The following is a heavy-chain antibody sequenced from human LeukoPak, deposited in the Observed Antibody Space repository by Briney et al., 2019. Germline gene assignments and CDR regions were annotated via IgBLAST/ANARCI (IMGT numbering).Heavy chain of an antibody. J-gene: IGHJ4*02. D-gene: IGHD3-3*01. Sequence: PGGSLRLSCAASGFTFSSYSMNWVRQAPGKGLEWVSSISSSSSYIYYADPVKGRFTISRDNAKNSLHLQMNSLRAEDTAVYYCARAPTRSGYYTGFDYWGQGTLVTVSS. V-gene: IGHV3-21*01. CDR3: ARAPTRSGYYTGFDY. CDR2: ISSSSSYI. CDR1: GFTFSSYS.